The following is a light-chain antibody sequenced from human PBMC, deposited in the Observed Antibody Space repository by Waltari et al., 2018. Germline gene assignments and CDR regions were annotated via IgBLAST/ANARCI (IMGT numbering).Light chain of an antibody. CDR1: QSVGGP. CDR2: DAS. CDR3: QKYGTRPAT. Sequence: LTQSPATLSLSPGDRAILSCRAGQSVGGPLAWYQRGPRQAPRCLIYDASSRATGIPDRIRGSGSETDFSLTISRLGPEDFAVYYCQKYGTRPATFGQGTKVEVK. J-gene: IGKJ1*01. V-gene: IGKV3-20*01.